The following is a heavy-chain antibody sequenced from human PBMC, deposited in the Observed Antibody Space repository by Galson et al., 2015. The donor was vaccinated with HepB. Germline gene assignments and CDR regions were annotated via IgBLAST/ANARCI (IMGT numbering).Heavy chain of an antibody. CDR3: ARFAGGGYSTSWYRRGFDY. D-gene: IGHD6-13*01. Sequence: SLRLSCAAAGFTFSGYWMTWVRQAPGKGLEWVANIKEDESEKYYVDSVKGRFTISRDNAKKSLYPQLNSLRAEDTAVYFCARFAGGGYSTSWYRRGFDYWGQGTLVIVSS. J-gene: IGHJ4*02. CDR1: GFTFSGYW. V-gene: IGHV3-7*05. CDR2: IKEDESEK.